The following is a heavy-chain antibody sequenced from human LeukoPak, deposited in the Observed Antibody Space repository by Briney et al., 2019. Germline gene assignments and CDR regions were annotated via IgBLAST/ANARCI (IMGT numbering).Heavy chain of an antibody. CDR3: ARGGDGKDFDY. Sequence: GGSLRLSCVASEFTFSSYNMNWVRQAPGKGLEWVSSISSSSSYIYYADSVRGRFTISRDNAKNSLYLQMNNLRPEDTAVYYCARGGDGKDFDYWGQGTLVTVSS. J-gene: IGHJ4*02. V-gene: IGHV3-21*04. D-gene: IGHD1-14*01. CDR2: ISSSSSYI. CDR1: EFTFSSYN.